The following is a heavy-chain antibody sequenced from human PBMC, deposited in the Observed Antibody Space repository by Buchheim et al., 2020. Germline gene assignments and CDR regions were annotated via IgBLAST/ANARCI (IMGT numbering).Heavy chain of an antibody. Sequence: EVQLVESGGGLVKPGGSLRLSCAASGFTFSSYSMNWVRQAPGKGLEWVSSINHSSSSIYYADSVKGRFTISRDNAKNSLYLRMNSRRAEDTAVYHCASDSAVAGTGADYGGQGT. V-gene: IGHV3-21*01. CDR3: ASDSAVAGTGADY. J-gene: IGHJ4*02. CDR2: INHSSSSI. D-gene: IGHD6-19*01. CDR1: GFTFSSYS.